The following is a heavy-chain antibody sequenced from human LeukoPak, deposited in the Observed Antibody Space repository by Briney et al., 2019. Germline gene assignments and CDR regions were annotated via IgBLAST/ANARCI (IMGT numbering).Heavy chain of an antibody. J-gene: IGHJ6*02. Sequence: GRSLRLSCASSGFTFSSYYMSWVRQAPGKGLEWGSAISDSGGSTYYADSVKGRFTISRDNSKNTLYLQMNSLRAEDTAVYYCAKDIDPGHIVVGTAKRGHGMDVWGQGTTVTVSS. D-gene: IGHD2-21*02. CDR3: AKDIDPGHIVVGTAKRGHGMDV. V-gene: IGHV3-23*01. CDR2: ISDSGGST. CDR1: GFTFSSYY.